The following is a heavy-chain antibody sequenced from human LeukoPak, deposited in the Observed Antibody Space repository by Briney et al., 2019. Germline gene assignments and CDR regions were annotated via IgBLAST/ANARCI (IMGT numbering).Heavy chain of an antibody. D-gene: IGHD3-22*01. CDR1: GYSISSGYY. Sequence: SETLSLTCTVSGYSISSGYYWGWIRQPPGKGLEWIGSIYHSGSTYYNPSLKSRVTISVDTSKNQFSLKLSSVTAADTAVYYCARSYDNSGYYYYYWGQGTLVTVSS. CDR3: ARSYDNSGYYYYY. V-gene: IGHV4-38-2*02. CDR2: IYHSGST. J-gene: IGHJ4*02.